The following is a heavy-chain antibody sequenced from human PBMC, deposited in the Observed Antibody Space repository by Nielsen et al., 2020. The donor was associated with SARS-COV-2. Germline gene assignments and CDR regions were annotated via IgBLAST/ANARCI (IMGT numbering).Heavy chain of an antibody. D-gene: IGHD2-15*01. CDR2: INPNSGGT. CDR1: GYTFTGYY. V-gene: IGHV1-2*06. CDR3: VREGLQDYGLDV. Sequence: ASVKVSCKASGYTFTGYYMHWVRQAPGQGLEWMGRINPNSGGTNYAQKFQGRVTMTRDTSISTAYMDLSNLRVDDTAVYYCVREGLQDYGLDVWGQGTTVIVSS. J-gene: IGHJ6*02.